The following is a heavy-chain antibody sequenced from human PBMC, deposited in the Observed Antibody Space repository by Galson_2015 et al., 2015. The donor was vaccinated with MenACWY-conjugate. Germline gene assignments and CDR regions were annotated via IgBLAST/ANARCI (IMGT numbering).Heavy chain of an antibody. V-gene: IGHV3-23*01. Sequence: SLRLSCAASGFTFTTYAMSWVRQAPGKGLEWVSAISNSGSSTYYADSVKGRYAISRDNSKNTLYLQMDSLRAEDTAVYYCAKRQQVPSITWYTFDNSGQGTLATVSS. CDR3: AKRQQVPSITWYTFDN. D-gene: IGHD6-13*01. CDR1: GFTFTTYA. J-gene: IGHJ4*02. CDR2: ISNSGSST.